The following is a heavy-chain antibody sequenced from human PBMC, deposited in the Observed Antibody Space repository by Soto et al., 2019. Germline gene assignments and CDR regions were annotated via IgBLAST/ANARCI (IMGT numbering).Heavy chain of an antibody. Sequence: EVQLVESGGGLVQLARSLRPSCEASGLTFDDFAMHWVRQAQGKGLEGVSGISWNSGTIVYGDPVKGRFTISRDNAKNSLYLQMNSLRGEDTALYYCAKDMRGGSSSSRYYYGLDVWGQGTTVTVSS. CDR3: AKDMRGGSSSSRYYYGLDV. CDR1: GLTFDDFA. D-gene: IGHD6-13*01. J-gene: IGHJ6*02. V-gene: IGHV3-9*01. CDR2: ISWNSGTI.